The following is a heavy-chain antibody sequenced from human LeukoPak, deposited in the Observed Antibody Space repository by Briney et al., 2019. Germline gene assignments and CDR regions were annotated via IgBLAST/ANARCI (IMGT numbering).Heavy chain of an antibody. D-gene: IGHD3-3*01. Sequence: GGSLRLSCAASGFTFSGSALHWVRQAPGKGLEWVSSISGSSSSISNADSVMGRFTISRDNSKNSLYLQMNSLRAEDTAVYYCAVSGVSTIAFDYWGQGTLVTVSS. CDR2: ISGSSSSI. CDR3: AVSGVSTIAFDY. V-gene: IGHV3-21*01. CDR1: GFTFSGSA. J-gene: IGHJ4*02.